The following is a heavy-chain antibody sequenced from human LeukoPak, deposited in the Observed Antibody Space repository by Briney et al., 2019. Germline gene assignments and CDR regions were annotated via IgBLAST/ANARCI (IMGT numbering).Heavy chain of an antibody. Sequence: SETLSLTCTVSGRFISSYYWSWIRQPPGKGLEWIGYIYYSGSTNYNPSLKSRVTISVDTSKNQFSLKLSSVTAADTAVYCCARVGDYVDYWGQGTLVTVSS. CDR2: IYYSGST. CDR3: ARVGDYVDY. CDR1: GRFISSYY. J-gene: IGHJ4*02. V-gene: IGHV4-59*01.